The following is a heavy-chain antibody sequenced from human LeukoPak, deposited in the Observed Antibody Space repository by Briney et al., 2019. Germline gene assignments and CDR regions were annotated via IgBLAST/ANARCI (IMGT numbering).Heavy chain of an antibody. Sequence: PGGSLRLSCATSGFTFSSYAMSWVRQAPGKGLEWVSTISPSGGVTFYSDSVRGRFTISRDYTKDTLFLQMNSLRAEDTALYYCAKAHVPTMIRGVVSSDWGQGTLVTASS. V-gene: IGHV3-23*01. CDR1: GFTFSSYA. D-gene: IGHD3-10*01. CDR3: AKAHVPTMIRGVVSSD. CDR2: ISPSGGVT. J-gene: IGHJ4*02.